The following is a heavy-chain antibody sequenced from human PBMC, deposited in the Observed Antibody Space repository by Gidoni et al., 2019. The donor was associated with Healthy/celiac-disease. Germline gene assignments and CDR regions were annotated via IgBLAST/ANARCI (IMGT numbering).Heavy chain of an antibody. CDR3: ARGTASGDYVLP. CDR2: IYYSGRT. V-gene: IGHV4-31*03. CDR1: GGSISSGGYY. Sequence: QVQLQESGPGLVKPSQTLSLTCTVSGGSISSGGYYWSWIRQHPGKGLEWIGYIYYSGRTYYNPTLKSRVTISVDTSKNQFSLKLSSVTAAGTAVYYCARGTASGDYVLPWGQGTLVTVSS. D-gene: IGHD4-17*01. J-gene: IGHJ5*02.